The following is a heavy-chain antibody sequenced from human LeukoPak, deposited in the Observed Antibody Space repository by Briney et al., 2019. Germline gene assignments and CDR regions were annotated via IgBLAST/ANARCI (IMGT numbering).Heavy chain of an antibody. Sequence: ASGKVSCKASGYTFTGYYMHWVRQAPGQGLEWMGWINPNSGGTNYAQKFQGRVTMTRDTSISTAYMELSRLRSDDTAVYYCARGGGYCSSTSCYPFDYWGQGTLVTVSS. J-gene: IGHJ4*02. D-gene: IGHD2-2*01. CDR2: INPNSGGT. CDR1: GYTFTGYY. CDR3: ARGGGYCSSTSCYPFDY. V-gene: IGHV1-2*02.